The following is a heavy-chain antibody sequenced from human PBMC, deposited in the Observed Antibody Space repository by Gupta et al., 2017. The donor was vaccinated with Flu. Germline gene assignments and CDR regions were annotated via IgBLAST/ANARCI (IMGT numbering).Heavy chain of an antibody. CDR1: GFIFSDFW. J-gene: IGHJ6*02. V-gene: IGHV3-74*01. CDR2: MYRDRSTA. CDR3: ATFVGVPAATKMGV. D-gene: IGHD3-16*01. Sequence: EVQLVESGGALVQPGGSLRLSCTASGFIFSDFWMHWVRQVPGKGLVWVSRMYRDRSTASYADSVKGRFTISRDDARNTLYLHMSNLTVEDTAVYYCATFVGVPAATKMGVWGQGTTVTVSS.